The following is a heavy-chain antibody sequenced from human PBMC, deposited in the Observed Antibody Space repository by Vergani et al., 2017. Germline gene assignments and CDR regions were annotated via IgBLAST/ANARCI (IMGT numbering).Heavy chain of an antibody. CDR3: ARGYSSGWFDY. Sequence: EVQLLESGGGLVQPGGSLRLSCAASGFTFSSYAMSWVRQAPGKGLEWVSAISGSGGSIYYADSVKGRFTISRDNAKNSLYLQMNSLRAEDTAVYYCARGYSSGWFDYWGQGTLVTVSS. V-gene: IGHV3-23*01. J-gene: IGHJ4*02. D-gene: IGHD6-19*01. CDR1: GFTFSSYA. CDR2: ISGSGGSI.